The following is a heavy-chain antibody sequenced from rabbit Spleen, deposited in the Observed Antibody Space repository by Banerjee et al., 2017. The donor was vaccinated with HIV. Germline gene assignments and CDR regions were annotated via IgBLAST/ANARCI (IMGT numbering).Heavy chain of an antibody. CDR1: GFSLSSYA. CDR2: IDASGSI. J-gene: IGHJ3*01. CDR3: ARTHTDSSSYSV. V-gene: IGHV1S69*01. D-gene: IGHD1-1*01. Sequence: QSMEESGGRLVTPGTPLTLTCTVSGFSLSSYAMTWVRQAPGKGLEWVGIIDASGSIYYASWAKGRFTISKTSTTVDLKMTSPTTEDTATYFCARTHTDSSSYSVWGQGTLVTVS.